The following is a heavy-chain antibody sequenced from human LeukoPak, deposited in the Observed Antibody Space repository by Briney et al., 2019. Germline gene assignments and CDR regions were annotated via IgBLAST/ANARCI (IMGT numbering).Heavy chain of an antibody. V-gene: IGHV1-2*02. Sequence: ASVKVSCKASGYTFTAYYMHWVRQAPGQGLEGMGWINPNSGGTNYAQKFQGRVTMTRDTSISTAYMELSRLRSDDTAVYYCARDYYDSSGFGAFDIWGQGTMVTVSS. J-gene: IGHJ3*02. D-gene: IGHD3-22*01. CDR3: ARDYYDSSGFGAFDI. CDR1: GYTFTAYY. CDR2: INPNSGGT.